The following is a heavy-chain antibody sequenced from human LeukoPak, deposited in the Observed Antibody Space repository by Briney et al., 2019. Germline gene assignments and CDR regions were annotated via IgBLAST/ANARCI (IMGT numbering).Heavy chain of an antibody. V-gene: IGHV4-34*01. CDR2: INHSGST. J-gene: IGHJ5*02. CDR1: GGSFSGYY. Sequence: SETLSLTCAVYGGSFSGYYWSWTRQPPGKGLEWIGEINHSGSTNYNPSLKSRVTISVDTSKNQFSLKLSSVTAADTAVYYCARGSYDFWSGYRNWFDPWGQGTLVTVSS. CDR3: ARGSYDFWSGYRNWFDP. D-gene: IGHD3-3*01.